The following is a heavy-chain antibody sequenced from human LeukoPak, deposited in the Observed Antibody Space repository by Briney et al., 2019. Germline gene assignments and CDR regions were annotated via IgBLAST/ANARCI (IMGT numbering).Heavy chain of an antibody. Sequence: GVSLRLSCAASGFTVSSNYMSWVRQARGKGLEWISVIYSGGSTYYADSVKGRFTISRDNSKNTLFLQMNNLRAEDTALYYCASLARRVTTILDYWGQGTLVTVSP. V-gene: IGHV3-66*01. D-gene: IGHD2-21*02. CDR2: IYSGGST. J-gene: IGHJ4*02. CDR3: ASLARRVTTILDY. CDR1: GFTVSSNY.